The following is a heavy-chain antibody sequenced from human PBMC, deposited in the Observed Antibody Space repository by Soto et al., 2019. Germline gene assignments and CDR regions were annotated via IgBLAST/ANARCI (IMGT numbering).Heavy chain of an antibody. D-gene: IGHD1-26*01. CDR3: AKEGGLSGSYYISSSYYFDY. Sequence: GGSLRLSCAASGFTFSSYGMHWVRQAPGKGLEWVAIISYGGSNTYYADSVKGRFTISRDNSKNTLYLQMNSLRAEDTSVYYCAKEGGLSGSYYISSSYYFDYWGQGTLVTVSS. CDR1: GFTFSSYG. J-gene: IGHJ4*02. V-gene: IGHV3-30*18. CDR2: ISYGGSNT.